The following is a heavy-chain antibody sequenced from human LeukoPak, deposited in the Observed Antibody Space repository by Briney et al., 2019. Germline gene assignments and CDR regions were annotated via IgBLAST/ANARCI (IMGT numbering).Heavy chain of an antibody. D-gene: IGHD4-17*01. V-gene: IGHV3-30-3*01. CDR1: GFTFSSYA. J-gene: IGHJ6*02. Sequence: GWSLRLSCAASGFTFSSYAMHWVRQAPGKGLEWVAVISYDGSNKYYADSVKGRFTISRDNSKNTLYLQMNSLRAEDTAVYYCARDRGDDYGDYVYYGMDVWGQGTTVTVSS. CDR3: ARDRGDDYGDYVYYGMDV. CDR2: ISYDGSNK.